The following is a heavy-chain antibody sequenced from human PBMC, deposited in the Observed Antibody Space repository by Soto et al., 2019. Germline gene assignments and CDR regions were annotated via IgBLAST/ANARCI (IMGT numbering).Heavy chain of an antibody. V-gene: IGHV5-10-1*01. J-gene: IGHJ4*02. CDR3: ARQIYDSDTGPNFQYYFDS. CDR1: GYSFAGYW. CDR2: IDPSDSQT. D-gene: IGHD3-22*01. Sequence: PGESLKISCKGSGYSFAGYWITWVRQKPGKGLEWMGRIDPSDSQTYYSPSFRGHLTISATKSITTVFLQWRSLRASDTAMYYCARQIYDSDTGPNFQYYFDSWGQGTPVTVSS.